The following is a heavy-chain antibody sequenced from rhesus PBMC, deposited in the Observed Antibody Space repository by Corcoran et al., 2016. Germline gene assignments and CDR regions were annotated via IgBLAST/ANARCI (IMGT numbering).Heavy chain of an antibody. J-gene: IGHJ4*01. CDR3: ARTYCSSTYCSSGFDY. CDR1: GGSISDSYR. V-gene: IGHV4S10*01. CDR2: IYGSSTST. Sequence: QVQLQESGPGVVKPSETLSLTCAVSGGSISDSYRWSWIRQPPRKGLEWIGYIYGSSTSTNYNPSLKSRVTISKDTSKNQFSLKLSSVTAADTAVYYCARTYCSSTYCSSGFDYWGQGVLVTVSS. D-gene: IGHD2-15*01.